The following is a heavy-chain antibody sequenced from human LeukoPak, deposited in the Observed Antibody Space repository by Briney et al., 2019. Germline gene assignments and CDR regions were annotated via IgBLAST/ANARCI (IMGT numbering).Heavy chain of an antibody. CDR1: GGSISSSNW. CDR3: ARTDYDFWSGYTYGMDV. Sequence: SETLSLTCAVSGGSISSSNWWSWVRQPPGKGLEWIGEIYHSGSTNYNPSLKSRVTISVDRSKNQFSLKLSSVTAADTAVYYCARTDYDFWSGYTYGMDVWGQGTTVTVSS. CDR2: IYHSGST. J-gene: IGHJ6*02. V-gene: IGHV4-4*02. D-gene: IGHD3-3*01.